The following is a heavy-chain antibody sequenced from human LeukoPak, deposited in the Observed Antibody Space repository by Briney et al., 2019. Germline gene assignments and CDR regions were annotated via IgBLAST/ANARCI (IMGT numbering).Heavy chain of an antibody. D-gene: IGHD2-2*01. CDR1: GDSVSSKSAA. CDR2: TYYRSKWYN. J-gene: IGHJ4*02. V-gene: IGHV6-1*01. Sequence: SQTLSLTCAISGDSVSSKSAAWNWIRQSPSRGLEWLGRTYYRSKWYNDYAVSVKSRITINPDTSKNQFSLQLNSVTPEDTAVYYCARDRGEGSYQLPEFDYWGQGTLVTVSS. CDR3: ARDRGEGSYQLPEFDY.